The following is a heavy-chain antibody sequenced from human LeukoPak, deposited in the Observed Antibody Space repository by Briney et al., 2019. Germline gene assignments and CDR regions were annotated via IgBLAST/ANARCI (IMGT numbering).Heavy chain of an antibody. CDR2: INHSGST. CDR1: GGSISSSSYY. CDR3: ARAPYDILTGYTDAFDI. J-gene: IGHJ3*02. V-gene: IGHV4-39*07. Sequence: PSETLSLTCTVSGGSISSSSYYWGWIRQPPGKGLEWIVEINHSGSTNYNPSLKSRVTISVDTSKNQFSLKLSSVTAADTAVYYCARAPYDILTGYTDAFDIWGQGTMVTVSS. D-gene: IGHD3-9*01.